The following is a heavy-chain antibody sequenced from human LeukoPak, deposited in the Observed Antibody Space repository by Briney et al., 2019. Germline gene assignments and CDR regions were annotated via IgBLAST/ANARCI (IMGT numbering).Heavy chain of an antibody. J-gene: IGHJ5*02. CDR1: GYTLTELS. D-gene: IGHD5-18*01. Sequence: WASVKVSCKVSGYTLTELSMHWVRQAPGKGLEWMGGFDPEDGETIYAQKFQGRVTMTEDTSTDTAYMELSSLRSEDTAVYYCATGGGAMVTSWFDPWGQGTLVTASS. CDR3: ATGGGAMVTSWFDP. CDR2: FDPEDGET. V-gene: IGHV1-24*01.